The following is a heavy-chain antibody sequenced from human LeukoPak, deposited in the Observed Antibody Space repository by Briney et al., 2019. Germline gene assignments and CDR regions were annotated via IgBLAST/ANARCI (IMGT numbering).Heavy chain of an antibody. CDR2: INHSGST. Sequence: SETLSLTCAVYGGSFSGYYWSWIRQPPGKGLEWIGEINHSGSTNYNPSLKSRVTISVDTSKNQFSLKLSSVTAADTAVYYCARVFRSSGYYRPFDYWGQGSLVTVCS. V-gene: IGHV4-34*01. J-gene: IGHJ4*02. CDR3: ARVFRSSGYYRPFDY. D-gene: IGHD3-22*01. CDR1: GGSFSGYY.